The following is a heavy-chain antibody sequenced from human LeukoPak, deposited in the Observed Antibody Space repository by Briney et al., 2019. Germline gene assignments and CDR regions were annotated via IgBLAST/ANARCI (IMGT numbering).Heavy chain of an antibody. V-gene: IGHV3-21*01. J-gene: IGHJ3*02. D-gene: IGHD3-22*01. CDR2: ISSSSSYI. CDR3: AKGGTMIVVVADAFDI. Sequence: GGSLRLSCAASGFTFSSYSMNWVRQAPGKGLEWVSSISSSSSYIYYADSVKGRFTISRDNAKNTLYLQMNSLRAEDTAVYYCAKGGTMIVVVADAFDIWGQGTMVTVSS. CDR1: GFTFSSYS.